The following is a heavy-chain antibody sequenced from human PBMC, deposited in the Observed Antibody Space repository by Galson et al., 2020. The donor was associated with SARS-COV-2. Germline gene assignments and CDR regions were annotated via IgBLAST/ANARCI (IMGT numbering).Heavy chain of an antibody. D-gene: IGHD3-9*01. V-gene: IGHV5-51*01. CDR3: ARVNCDWSSLPYYFDY. CDR1: GYRFSNYC. Sequence: GESLKISCKGSGYRFSNYCIGWVRQMPGKGLEWMGIIHPGDSDVRYSPSFQGQVTISADKSITTAYLQWSSLKASDTATYYCARVNCDWSSLPYYFDYWGQGTLVTVSS. J-gene: IGHJ4*02. CDR2: IHPGDSDV.